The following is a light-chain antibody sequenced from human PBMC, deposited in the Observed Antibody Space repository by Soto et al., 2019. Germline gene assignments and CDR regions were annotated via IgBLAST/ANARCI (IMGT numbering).Light chain of an antibody. CDR2: DAS. Sequence: IVFRQYPATLSLSPEERATLSCRASQSVSSYLAWYQQKPGQAPRLLIYDASNRATGIPARFSGSGSGTDFTLTISSLEPEDFAVYYCQQRSNWPITFGQGTRLEIK. J-gene: IGKJ5*01. CDR1: QSVSSY. CDR3: QQRSNWPIT. V-gene: IGKV3-11*01.